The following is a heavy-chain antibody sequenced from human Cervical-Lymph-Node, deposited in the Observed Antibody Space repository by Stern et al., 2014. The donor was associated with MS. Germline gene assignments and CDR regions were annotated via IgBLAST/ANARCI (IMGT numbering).Heavy chain of an antibody. D-gene: IGHD3-16*02. CDR3: ARAGPYDYIWGNFRHRAFYFDS. CDR2: SYYNGST. J-gene: IGHJ4*02. Sequence: QVQLQESGPGLVKPSETLSLMCSVSSGFIGNNYWSWIRQPPGKGLEWIGHSYYNGSTYYNPSLKSRVTISLDTSKNQLSLRLSSVTAADTAVYYCARAGPYDYIWGNFRHRAFYFDSWGQGALVTVSS. CDR1: SGFIGNNY. V-gene: IGHV4-59*01.